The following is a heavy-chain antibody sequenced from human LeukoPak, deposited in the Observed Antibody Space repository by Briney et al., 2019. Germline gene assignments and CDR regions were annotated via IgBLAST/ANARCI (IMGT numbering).Heavy chain of an antibody. CDR3: ARDLIKGARFDP. D-gene: IGHD3-16*01. V-gene: IGHV4-61*02. Sequence: PSQTLSLTCTVSGGSISSGSYYWSWIRQPAGKGLEWIGRIYTSGSTNYNPSLKSRVTISVDTSKNQFSLKPSSVAASDAGVYYGARDLIKGARFDPWGQGTLVTVSS. CDR1: GGSISSGSYY. J-gene: IGHJ5*02. CDR2: IYTSGST.